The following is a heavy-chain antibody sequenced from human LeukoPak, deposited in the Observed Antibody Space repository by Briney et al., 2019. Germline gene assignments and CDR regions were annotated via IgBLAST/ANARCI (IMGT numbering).Heavy chain of an antibody. Sequence: ASVKVSCKASGYTFTSYYMHWVRQAPGQGLEWMGTINPSGGSTSYAQKFQGRVTMTRDTSKNQFSLKLSSVTAADTAVYYCARAPSQWPLTNNWFDPWGQGTLVTVSS. J-gene: IGHJ5*02. V-gene: IGHV1-46*01. CDR3: ARAPSQWPLTNNWFDP. CDR2: INPSGGST. CDR1: GYTFTSYY. D-gene: IGHD6-19*01.